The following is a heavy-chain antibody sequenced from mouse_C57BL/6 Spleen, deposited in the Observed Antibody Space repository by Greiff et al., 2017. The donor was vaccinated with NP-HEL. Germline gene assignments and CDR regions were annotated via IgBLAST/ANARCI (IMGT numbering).Heavy chain of an antibody. J-gene: IGHJ2*01. V-gene: IGHV1-55*01. D-gene: IGHD1-1*01. Sequence: QVHVKQPGAELVKPGASVKMSCKASGYTFTSYWITWVKQRPGQGLEWIGDIYPGSGSTNYNEKFKSKATLTVDTSSSTAYMQLSSLTSEDSAVYYCARVEAYYYGSTLDYWGQGTTLTVSS. CDR2: IYPGSGST. CDR3: ARVEAYYYGSTLDY. CDR1: GYTFTSYW.